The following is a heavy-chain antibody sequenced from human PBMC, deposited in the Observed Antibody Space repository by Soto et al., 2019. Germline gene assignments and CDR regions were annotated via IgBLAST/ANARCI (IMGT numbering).Heavy chain of an antibody. Sequence: PGGSLRLSCAASGFTFSSYGMHWVRQAPGKGLEWVAVIWYDGSNKYYADSVKGRFTISRDNSKNTLYLQMNSLRAEDTAVYYCARDPRGYYDSSGSLDYWGQGTLVTVSS. V-gene: IGHV3-33*01. CDR2: IWYDGSNK. D-gene: IGHD3-22*01. CDR1: GFTFSSYG. J-gene: IGHJ4*02. CDR3: ARDPRGYYDSSGSLDY.